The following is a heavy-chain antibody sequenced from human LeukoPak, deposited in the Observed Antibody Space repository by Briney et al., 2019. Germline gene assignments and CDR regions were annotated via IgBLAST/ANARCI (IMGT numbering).Heavy chain of an antibody. CDR2: IYYSGST. CDR1: GGSISSYF. J-gene: IGHJ5*02. CDR3: ARASITATIHWFDP. V-gene: IGHV4-59*01. D-gene: IGHD1-7*01. Sequence: PSETLSLTCTDPGGSISSYFWSWIRQPPGKGLEWIGYIYYSGSTTYNPSLKSRVTFSVDTSKNQFSLKLSSVTAADTAVYYCARASITATIHWFDPWGQGTLVTVSS.